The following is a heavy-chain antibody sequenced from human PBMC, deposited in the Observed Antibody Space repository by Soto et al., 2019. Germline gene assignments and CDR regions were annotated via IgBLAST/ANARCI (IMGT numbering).Heavy chain of an antibody. CDR3: ARGGIQLSYAFDY. J-gene: IGHJ4*02. Sequence: SETLSLTCSVSGTSVSNYYWSWIRQPAGKGLEHIGRIYTSGSTSYNPSLKSRVTMSMDTSQTQIYLNLTSVTAADTAVYYCARGGIQLSYAFDYWGQGILFTVSS. D-gene: IGHD5-18*01. V-gene: IGHV4-4*07. CDR2: IYTSGST. CDR1: GTSVSNYY.